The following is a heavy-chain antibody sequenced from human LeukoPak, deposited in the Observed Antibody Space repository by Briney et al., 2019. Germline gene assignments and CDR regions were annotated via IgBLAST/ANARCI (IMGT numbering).Heavy chain of an antibody. CDR2: ISGSGGKT. Sequence: GGSLGLSCTAPGFTFSTYAISWVRQAPGKGLEWVSAISGSGGKTYYTDSVKGRFTITRDNSKNTLYLQMNSLRAEDTAVYYCAKEYSSSGYFDYWGQGTLVTVSS. V-gene: IGHV3-23*01. CDR1: GFTFSTYA. CDR3: AKEYSSSGYFDY. D-gene: IGHD6-13*01. J-gene: IGHJ4*02.